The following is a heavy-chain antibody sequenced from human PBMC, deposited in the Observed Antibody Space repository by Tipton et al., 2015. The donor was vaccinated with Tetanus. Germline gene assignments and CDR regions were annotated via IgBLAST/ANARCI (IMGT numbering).Heavy chain of an antibody. Sequence: GLVKPSQTLSLTCAISGDSVSSNSVAWSWIRQSPSRGLEWLGRTYYRSKWYYGYAVAVKSRLSVNPDTSKNQFSLHLNSVTPEDTAVYYCAGVTAQRTELYFEHWGQGTQVTVSS. CDR3: AGVTAQRTELYFEH. CDR1: GDSVSSNSVA. V-gene: IGHV6-1*01. J-gene: IGHJ1*01. CDR2: TYYRSKWYY. D-gene: IGHD2-8*02.